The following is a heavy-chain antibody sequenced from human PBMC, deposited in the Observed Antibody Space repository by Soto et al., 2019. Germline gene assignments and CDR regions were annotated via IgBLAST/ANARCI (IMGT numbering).Heavy chain of an antibody. CDR1: GASLSDNY. CDR3: AGQTFTIAAASYGRSNWFDP. J-gene: IGHJ5*02. V-gene: IGHV4-59*04. D-gene: IGHD6-25*01. CDR2: IYFTGNT. Sequence: SETLSLTCAVYGASLSDNYCNWLRQPPGKGLEWIGTIYFTGNTYYTPSLKSRLTMSIDTSKNEFSLRLNSVTAADTAVYYCAGQTFTIAAASYGRSNWFDPWGPGTLVTVSS.